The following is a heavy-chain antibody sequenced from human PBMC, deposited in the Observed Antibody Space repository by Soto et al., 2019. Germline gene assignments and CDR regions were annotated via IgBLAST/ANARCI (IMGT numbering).Heavy chain of an antibody. D-gene: IGHD2-2*02. J-gene: IGHJ4*01. CDR2: IWYDGSQK. V-gene: IGHV3-33*06. CDR1: GFNFSKFG. Sequence: GGSLRLSCAVSGFNFSKFGMYWVRQAPGKGLEWVAVIWYDGSQKYYTDSVQGRFTISRDNSNNTLYLQMNSLRAEDTAVYYCAKEVWGLYTFGRPLDNWGHGTLVTVSS. CDR3: AKEVWGLYTFGRPLDN.